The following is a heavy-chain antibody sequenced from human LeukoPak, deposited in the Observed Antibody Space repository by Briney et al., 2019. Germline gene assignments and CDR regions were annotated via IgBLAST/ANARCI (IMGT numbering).Heavy chain of an antibody. J-gene: IGHJ6*04. CDR2: ISGSGHNT. D-gene: IGHD3-10*02. CDR1: GFTFAYYS. V-gene: IGHV3-23*01. Sequence: GGSLRLSCTTSGFTFAYYSISWVRQAPGKGLEWVSAISGSGHNTYYADSVKGRFTISRDNSKNTLYLQMNSLRAEDTAVYYCAELGITMIGGVWGKGTTVTISS. CDR3: AELGITMIGGV.